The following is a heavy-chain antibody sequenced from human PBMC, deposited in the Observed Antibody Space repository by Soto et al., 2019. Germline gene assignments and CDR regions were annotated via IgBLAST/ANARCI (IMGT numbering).Heavy chain of an antibody. Sequence: QVQLVQSGAEVKEPGASVKVSCKASGYTFTGYHIHWVRQAPGQGLEWMGWINTNSGDTNYAQKFQGWVTMNRDTAINTANVQLSRLRSDETAVYYWARWVGASNWFDPGGQGTLVTVAA. J-gene: IGHJ5*02. CDR1: GYTFTGYH. D-gene: IGHD1-26*01. CDR3: ARWVGASNWFDP. V-gene: IGHV1-2*04. CDR2: INTNSGDT.